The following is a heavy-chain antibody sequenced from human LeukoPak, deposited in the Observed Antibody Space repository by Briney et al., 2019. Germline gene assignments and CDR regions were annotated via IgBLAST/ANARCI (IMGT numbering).Heavy chain of an antibody. Sequence: VASVKVSCKASGYTFTGYYMHWVRQAPGQGLEWMGWINPNSGGTNYAQKFQGRVTMTRGTSISTAYMELSRLRSDDTAVYYCARDGYYYGSGTNWFDPWGQGTLVTVSS. V-gene: IGHV1-2*02. CDR1: GYTFTGYY. CDR2: INPNSGGT. J-gene: IGHJ5*02. CDR3: ARDGYYYGSGTNWFDP. D-gene: IGHD3-10*01.